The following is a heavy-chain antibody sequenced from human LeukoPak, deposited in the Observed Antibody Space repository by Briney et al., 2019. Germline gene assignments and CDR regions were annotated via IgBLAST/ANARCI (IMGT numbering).Heavy chain of an antibody. CDR3: ARDRARNWNHDNYLDY. V-gene: IGHV3-30*04. D-gene: IGHD1-1*01. CDR1: GFTFSSYA. CDR2: ISYDGSNK. Sequence: PGGSLRLSCAASGFTFSSYAMHWVRQAPGKGLEWVAVISYDGSNKYYADSVKGRFTISRDNSKNTLYLQMNSLRAEDTAVYYCARDRARNWNHDNYLDYWGQGTLVTVSS. J-gene: IGHJ4*02.